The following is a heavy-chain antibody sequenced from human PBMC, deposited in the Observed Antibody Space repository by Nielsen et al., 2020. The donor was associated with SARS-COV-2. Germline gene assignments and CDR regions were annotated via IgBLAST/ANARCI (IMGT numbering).Heavy chain of an antibody. CDR2: IYPGDSDT. Sequence: GESLKISCKGSGYSFTSYWIGWVRQMPGKGLEWMGIIYPGDSDTRYSPSFQGQVTISADKSTNTAHLQWSSLKAPDTAMYYCARTMAAAVMGAFDIWGQGTRVTVSS. CDR3: ARTMAAAVMGAFDI. J-gene: IGHJ3*02. CDR1: GYSFTSYW. D-gene: IGHD6-13*01. V-gene: IGHV5-51*01.